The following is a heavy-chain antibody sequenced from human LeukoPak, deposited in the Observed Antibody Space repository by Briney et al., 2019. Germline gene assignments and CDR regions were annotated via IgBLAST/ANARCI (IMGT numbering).Heavy chain of an antibody. CDR1: GGSLNSGDYY. CDR3: ARGGIAVAGTHFDY. J-gene: IGHJ4*02. V-gene: IGHV4-30-4*01. Sequence: SETLSLTCTVSGGSLNSGDYYWSWIRQPPGKGLEWIGYIYYSGSTYYNPSLKSRVTISVDTSKNQFSLKLSSVTAADTAVYYCARGGIAVAGTHFDYWGQGTLVTVSS. CDR2: IYYSGST. D-gene: IGHD6-19*01.